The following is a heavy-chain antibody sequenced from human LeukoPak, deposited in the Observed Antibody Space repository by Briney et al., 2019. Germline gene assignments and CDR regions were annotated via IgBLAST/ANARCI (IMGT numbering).Heavy chain of an antibody. D-gene: IGHD2-2*01. Sequence: ASVKVSCKASGYTFTSYYMHWVRQAPGQGLEWMGIINPSGGSTSYAQKFQGRVTMTRDTSTSTVYMELSSLRSEDTAVYYCAREILDCSSTSCYLQHAAFDIWGQGTMVTVSS. CDR1: GYTFTSYY. CDR2: INPSGGST. V-gene: IGHV1-46*01. J-gene: IGHJ3*02. CDR3: AREILDCSSTSCYLQHAAFDI.